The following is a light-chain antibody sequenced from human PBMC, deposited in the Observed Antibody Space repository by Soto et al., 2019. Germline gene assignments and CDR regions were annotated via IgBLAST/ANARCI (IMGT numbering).Light chain of an antibody. CDR1: SSDVGSYNL. Sequence: QSLLTQPDSVSGSPGQSITISCTGTSSDVGSYNLVSWYQQHPGKAPNLMIYEGSKRPSGVSNRFSGSKSGNTASLTISGLQAEDEADYYCCSYAGSSTFWAVGRGTQLTVI. CDR2: EGS. J-gene: IGLJ3*02. V-gene: IGLV2-23*01. CDR3: CSYAGSSTFWA.